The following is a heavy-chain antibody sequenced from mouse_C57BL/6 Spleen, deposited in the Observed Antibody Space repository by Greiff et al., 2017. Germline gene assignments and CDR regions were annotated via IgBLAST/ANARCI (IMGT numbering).Heavy chain of an antibody. V-gene: IGHV1-4*01. CDR1: GYTFTSYT. Sequence: VKLQQSGAELARPGASVKMSCKASGYTFTSYTMHWVKQRPGQGLEWIGYINPSSGYTKYNQKFKDKATLTADKSSSTAYMQLSSLTSEDSAVYYCARGYYGSSDDFDYWGQGTTLTVSS. J-gene: IGHJ2*01. CDR2: INPSSGYT. CDR3: ARGYYGSSDDFDY. D-gene: IGHD1-1*01.